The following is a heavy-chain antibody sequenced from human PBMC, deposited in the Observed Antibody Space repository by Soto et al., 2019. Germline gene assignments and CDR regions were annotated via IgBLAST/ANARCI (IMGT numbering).Heavy chain of an antibody. D-gene: IGHD2-2*01. CDR2: TGLNGRTT. V-gene: IGHV3-23*01. Sequence: GGSLRLSCAASGFTFSMSAMSWVRQAPGKGLEWVSTTGLNGRTTYYADSVKGRFTVSRDNSKNTLHLQMNSLRAEDTAVYYCATVHSTSRSFDYWGQGTLVTVS. CDR3: ATVHSTSRSFDY. J-gene: IGHJ4*02. CDR1: GFTFSMSA.